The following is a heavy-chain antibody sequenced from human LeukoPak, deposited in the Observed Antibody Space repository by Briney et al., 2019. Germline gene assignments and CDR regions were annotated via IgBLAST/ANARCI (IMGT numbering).Heavy chain of an antibody. V-gene: IGHV4-39*07. CDR3: ARGQPIGDTAMVPDY. J-gene: IGHJ4*02. CDR2: IYYSGST. D-gene: IGHD5-18*01. Sequence: SETLSLTCTVSGGSISSSSYYWGWIRQPPGKGLEWIGTIYYSGSTNYNPSLKSRVTISVDTSKNQFSLKLSSVTAADTAVYYCARGQPIGDTAMVPDYWGQGTLVTVSS. CDR1: GGSISSSSYY.